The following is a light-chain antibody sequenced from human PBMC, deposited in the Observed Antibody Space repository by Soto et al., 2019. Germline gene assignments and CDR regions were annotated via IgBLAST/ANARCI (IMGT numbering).Light chain of an antibody. CDR1: QSISSW. V-gene: IGKV1-5*03. CDR3: QQYNSGGFT. J-gene: IGKJ3*01. Sequence: DIQMTQSPSTLSASVGDRVTITCRASQSISSWLAWYQQKPGKAPKLQLYKASSLESGVPSRISGSGSGTEFTLTISSLQPDDFATYYCQQYNSGGFTFGPGTKVDIK. CDR2: KAS.